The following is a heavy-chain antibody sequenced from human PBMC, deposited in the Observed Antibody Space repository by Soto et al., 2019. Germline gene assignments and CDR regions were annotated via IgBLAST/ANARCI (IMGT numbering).Heavy chain of an antibody. Sequence: EVQLVESGGGLVQPGGSLRLSCAASGFTFSGYWMHWVRQAPGKGLTWVSRINSDGTYTSSADAVRGRFTISRDDARNTLYLQMNTLRIEDTAVYYCTRALDGMIPTDYWGQGTRFTVSS. D-gene: IGHD3-22*01. CDR1: GFTFSGYW. CDR3: TRALDGMIPTDY. J-gene: IGHJ4*02. CDR2: INSDGTYT. V-gene: IGHV3-74*01.